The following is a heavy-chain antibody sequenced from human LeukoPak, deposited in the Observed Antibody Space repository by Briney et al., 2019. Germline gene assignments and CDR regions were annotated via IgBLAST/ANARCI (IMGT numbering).Heavy chain of an antibody. V-gene: IGHV3-21*01. CDR1: GFTFRSYS. D-gene: IGHD6-19*01. CDR2: ISSSSSYI. Sequence: PGGTLRLSCAASGFTFRSYSMNWVREAPGKGLEWVSSISSSSSYIYYADSVRGRFTISRGNAKNSLYLQMNSLRAEDTAVYYCARDSIAVAGTSSADMDVWGKGTTVTVSS. J-gene: IGHJ6*03. CDR3: ARDSIAVAGTSSADMDV.